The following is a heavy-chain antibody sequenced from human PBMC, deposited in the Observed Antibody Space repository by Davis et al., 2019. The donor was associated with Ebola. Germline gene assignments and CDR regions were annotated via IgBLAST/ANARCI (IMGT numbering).Heavy chain of an antibody. J-gene: IGHJ4*02. CDR2: ISSSSSYI. V-gene: IGHV3-21*01. D-gene: IGHD6-19*01. CDR1: GFTFSAYT. CDR3: ARDDPSGGMDS. Sequence: GGSLRLSCAASGFTFSAYTMNWVRQAPGKGLEWVSSISSSSSYIYYADSMKGRFTISRDNARNSLFLQMFSLRADDTAVYYCARDDPSGGMDSWGQGTLVTVSS.